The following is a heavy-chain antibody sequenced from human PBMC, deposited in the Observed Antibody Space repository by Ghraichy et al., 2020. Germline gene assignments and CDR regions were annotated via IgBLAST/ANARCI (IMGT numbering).Heavy chain of an antibody. CDR1: GGSISSSSYF. CDR3: ARRFGGSSGWFDP. Sequence: ESLNTSCTVSGGSISSSSYFWGWIRQPPGKGLEWIGSIFYSGSTYYNPSLKSRVTISVDTSKNHFSLKLTSVTAADTAVYYCARRFGGSSGWFDPWGQGTLVPVSS. J-gene: IGHJ5*02. V-gene: IGHV4-39*02. CDR2: IFYSGST. D-gene: IGHD3-10*01.